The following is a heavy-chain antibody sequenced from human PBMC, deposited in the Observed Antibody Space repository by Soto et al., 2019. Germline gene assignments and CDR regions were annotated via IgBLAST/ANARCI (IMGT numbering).Heavy chain of an antibody. CDR1: GFTFSSYG. CDR3: AKEVEGAFDI. Sequence: QVQLVESGGGVVQPGRSLRLSCAASGFTFSSYGMHWVRQAPGKGLEWVAVISYDGSNKYYADSVKGRFTISRDNSKNTLYLQMNSLRAEDTAVYYCAKEVEGAFDIWGQGIMVTVSS. V-gene: IGHV3-30*18. CDR2: ISYDGSNK. J-gene: IGHJ3*02.